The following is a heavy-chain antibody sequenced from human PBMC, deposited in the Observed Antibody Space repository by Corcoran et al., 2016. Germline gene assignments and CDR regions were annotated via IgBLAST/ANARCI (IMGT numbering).Heavy chain of an antibody. CDR2: INPSGGST. J-gene: IGHJ6*02. CDR1: GYTFTSYY. Sequence: QVQLVQSGAEVKKPGASVKVSCKASGYTFTSYYMHWVRQAPGQGLEWMGIINPSGGSTSYAQKFQGRVTMTRDTSTSTVYMELSSLGSEDTAVYYWARVVGDYGMDVWGQGTTVTVSS. V-gene: IGHV1-46*01. D-gene: IGHD2-15*01. CDR3: ARVVGDYGMDV.